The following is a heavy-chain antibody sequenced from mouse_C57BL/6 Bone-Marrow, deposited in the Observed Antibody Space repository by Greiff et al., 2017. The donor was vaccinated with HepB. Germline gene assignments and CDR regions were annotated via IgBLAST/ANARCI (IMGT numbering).Heavy chain of an antibody. CDR2: SRNKANDYTT. CDR3: ARDHDSYPYYAMDY. V-gene: IGHV7-1*01. CDR1: GFTFSDFY. Sequence: EVKLMESGGGLVQSGRSLRLSCATSGFTFSDFYMEWVRQAPGKGLEWIAASRNKANDYTTEYSASVKGRFIVSRDTSQSILYLQMNALRAEDTAIYYCARDHDSYPYYAMDYWGQGTSVTVSS. J-gene: IGHJ4*01. D-gene: IGHD2-3*01.